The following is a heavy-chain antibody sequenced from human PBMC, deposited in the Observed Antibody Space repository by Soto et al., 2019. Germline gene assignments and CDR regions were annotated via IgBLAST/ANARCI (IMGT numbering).Heavy chain of an antibody. Sequence: HPGGSLRLSCAASGFTFSSYAMHWVRQAPGKGLEWVAVISYDGGNKYYADSVKGRFTISRDNSKNTLYLQMNSLRAEDTAVYYCAVAGTSEEGFDYWGQGTLVTVSS. J-gene: IGHJ4*02. D-gene: IGHD6-19*01. CDR2: ISYDGGNK. V-gene: IGHV3-30-3*01. CDR3: AVAGTSEEGFDY. CDR1: GFTFSSYA.